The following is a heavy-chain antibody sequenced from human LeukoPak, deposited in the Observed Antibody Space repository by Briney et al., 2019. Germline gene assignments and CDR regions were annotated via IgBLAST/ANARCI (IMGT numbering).Heavy chain of an antibody. D-gene: IGHD3-22*01. CDR3: ASLQTYYYDSSGYQPIDY. V-gene: IGHV1-69*06. Sequence: SVKVSCKASGGTFSSYAISWVRQAPGQGLEWMGGTIPIFGTANYAQKFQGRVTITADKSTSTAYMELSSLRSEDTAVYYCASLQTYYYDSSGYQPIDYWGQGTLVTVSS. CDR2: TIPIFGTA. CDR1: GGTFSSYA. J-gene: IGHJ4*02.